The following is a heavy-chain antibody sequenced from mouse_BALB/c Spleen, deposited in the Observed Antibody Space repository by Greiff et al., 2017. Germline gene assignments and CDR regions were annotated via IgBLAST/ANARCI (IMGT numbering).Heavy chain of an antibody. J-gene: IGHJ4*01. CDR1: GFTFTDYY. CDR3: ARDKYAMDY. V-gene: IGHV7-3*02. Sequence: EVNVVESGGGLVQPGGSLRLSCATSGFTFTDYYMSWVRQPPGKALEWLGFIRNKANGYTTEYSASVKGRFTISRDNSQSILYLQMNTLRAEDSATYYCARDKYAMDYWGQGTSVTVSS. CDR2: IRNKANGYTT.